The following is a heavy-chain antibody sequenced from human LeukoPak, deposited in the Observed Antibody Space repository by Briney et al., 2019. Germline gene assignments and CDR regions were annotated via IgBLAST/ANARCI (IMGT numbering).Heavy chain of an antibody. V-gene: IGHV3-7*01. Sequence: TGGSLRLSCTASGFTFGDYAMSWFRQAPGKGLEWVANIKQDGSAKYCVDSVKGRFTISRDNAKNSLYLQMNSLRAEDTALYYCARLGTTVTDAIDYWGQGTLVTVSS. CDR1: GFTFGDYA. J-gene: IGHJ4*02. CDR3: ARLGTTVTDAIDY. CDR2: IKQDGSAK. D-gene: IGHD4-17*01.